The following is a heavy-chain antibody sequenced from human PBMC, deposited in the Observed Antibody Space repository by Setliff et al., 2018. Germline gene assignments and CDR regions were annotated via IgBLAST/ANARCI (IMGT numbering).Heavy chain of an antibody. CDR1: GYTFTSYG. V-gene: IGHV1-18*01. Sequence: ASVKVSCKASGYTFTSYGISWVRQAPGQGLEWMGWISAYNGNTNYAQKLQGRVTMTTDTSTSTAYMELRSLRSDDTAVYYCAGDGEYYDYVWGSYRVFFDYWGQGTLVTVSS. CDR3: AGDGEYYDYVWGSYRVFFDY. J-gene: IGHJ4*02. CDR2: ISAYNGNT. D-gene: IGHD3-16*02.